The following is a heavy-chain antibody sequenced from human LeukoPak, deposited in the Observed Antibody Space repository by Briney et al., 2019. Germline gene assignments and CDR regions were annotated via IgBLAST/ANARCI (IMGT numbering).Heavy chain of an antibody. CDR1: GFTFSSYA. CDR3: AKEILALGFDY. J-gene: IGHJ4*02. CDR2: ISVSGGST. D-gene: IGHD7-27*01. V-gene: IGHV3-23*01. Sequence: AGGSLRLSSAAPGFTFSSYAMSWVRHAPREGLEWVSAISVSGGSTYYADSVKGRFTISRDNSKNTLYLQMNSLRAEDTAVYYCAKEILALGFDYWGQGTLVTVSS.